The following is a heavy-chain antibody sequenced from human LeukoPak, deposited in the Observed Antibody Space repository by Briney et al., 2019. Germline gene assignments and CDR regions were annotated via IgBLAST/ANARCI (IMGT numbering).Heavy chain of an antibody. J-gene: IGHJ5*02. Sequence: PSETLSLTCTVSGGSISSYYWSWIRQPAGKGLEWIGRIYTSGSTNYNPSLKSRVTMSGDTSKNQFSLKLRSVTAADTAVYYCARVYDSSGYALGWFDPWGQGTLVTLSS. D-gene: IGHD3-22*01. CDR1: GGSISSYY. CDR3: ARVYDSSGYALGWFDP. V-gene: IGHV4-4*07. CDR2: IYTSGST.